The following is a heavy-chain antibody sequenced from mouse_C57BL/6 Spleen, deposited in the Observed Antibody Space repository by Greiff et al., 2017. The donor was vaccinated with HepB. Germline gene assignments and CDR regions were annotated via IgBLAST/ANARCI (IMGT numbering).Heavy chain of an antibody. CDR2: INYDGSST. V-gene: IGHV5-16*01. CDR3: ARLVYYFDY. J-gene: IGHJ2*01. Sequence: EVKLVESEGGLVQPGSSMKLSCTASGFTFSDYYMAWVRQVPEKGLEWVANINYDGSSTYYLDSLKSRFIISRDNAKNILYLQMSSLKSEDTATYYCARLVYYFDYWGQGTTLTVSS. CDR1: GFTFSDYY.